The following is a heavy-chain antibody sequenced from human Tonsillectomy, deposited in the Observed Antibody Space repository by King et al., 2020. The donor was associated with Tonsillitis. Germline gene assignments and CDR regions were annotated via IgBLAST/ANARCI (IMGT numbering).Heavy chain of an antibody. V-gene: IGHV4-59*08. Sequence: HVQLQESGPGLVKPSETLSLTCTISGGSISDYYWSWIRQPPGKGLEWIGYIYYSGSSNYNPSLKSRVTMSVDTSKKQFSLKMRSVTAAATAVYYFARRGEMGSGEVFWWSDPWGQGTLVTVSS. D-gene: IGHD6-25*01. CDR3: ARRGEMGSGEVFWWSDP. CDR1: GGSISDYY. CDR2: IYYSGSS. J-gene: IGHJ5*02.